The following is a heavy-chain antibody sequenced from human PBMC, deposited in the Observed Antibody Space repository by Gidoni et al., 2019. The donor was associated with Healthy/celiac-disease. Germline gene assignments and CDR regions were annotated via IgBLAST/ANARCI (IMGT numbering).Heavy chain of an antibody. CDR1: GFTFSSYS. CDR2: ISSSSSYI. J-gene: IGHJ4*02. D-gene: IGHD6-13*01. CDR3: ARDEVRGIGSSWFYYFDY. V-gene: IGHV3-21*01. Sequence: EVQLVESGGGLVKPGGSLRLSCAASGFTFSSYSMNWVRQAPGKGLEWVSSISSSSSYIYYADSVKGRFTISRDNAKNSLYLQMNSLRAEDTAVYYCARDEVRGIGSSWFYYFDYWGQGTLVTVSS.